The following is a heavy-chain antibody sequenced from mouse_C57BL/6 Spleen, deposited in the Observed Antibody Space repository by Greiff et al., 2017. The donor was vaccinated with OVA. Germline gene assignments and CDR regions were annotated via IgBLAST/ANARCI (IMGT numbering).Heavy chain of an antibody. V-gene: IGHV2-6*01. CDR1: GFSLTSYG. CDR3: ASGGAYDGTTGAMDY. D-gene: IGHD2-3*01. J-gene: IGHJ4*01. Sequence: VKLVESGPGLVAPSQSLSITCTVSGFSLTSYGVDWVRQSPGKGLEWLGVIWGVGSTNYNSALKSRLSISKDNSKSQVFLKMNSLQTDDTAMYYCASGGAYDGTTGAMDYWGQGTSVTVSS. CDR2: IWGVGST.